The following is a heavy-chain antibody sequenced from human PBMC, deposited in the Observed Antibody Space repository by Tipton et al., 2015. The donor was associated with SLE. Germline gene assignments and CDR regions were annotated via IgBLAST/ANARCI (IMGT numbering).Heavy chain of an antibody. J-gene: IGHJ4*02. CDR2: INTNTGNP. D-gene: IGHD6-6*01. V-gene: IGHV7-4-1*02. CDR1: GYTFSSYP. Sequence: QLVQSGPEVKKPGASVKVACKASGYTFSSYPMNWVRQAPGQGLEWMGWINTNTGNPTYAQGFTGRFVFSLDTSVSTAYLQISSLKAEDTAVYYCARATSSYLTSFYFDSWGQGTLVTVSS. CDR3: ARATSSYLTSFYFDS.